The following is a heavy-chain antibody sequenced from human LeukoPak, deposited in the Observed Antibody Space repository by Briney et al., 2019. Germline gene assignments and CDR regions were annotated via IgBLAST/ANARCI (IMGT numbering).Heavy chain of an antibody. CDR1: GGSISSSSYY. J-gene: IGHJ3*02. V-gene: IGHV4-39*01. D-gene: IGHD5-18*01. CDR3: ARLQAAMVTFFAFDI. CDR2: VYYSGST. Sequence: SETLSLTCTVSGGSISSSSYYWGWIRQPPGKGLEWIGSVYYSGSTYYNPSLKSRVTISADTSKNQFSLKLSSVTAADTAVYYCARLQAAMVTFFAFDIWGQGTMVTVSS.